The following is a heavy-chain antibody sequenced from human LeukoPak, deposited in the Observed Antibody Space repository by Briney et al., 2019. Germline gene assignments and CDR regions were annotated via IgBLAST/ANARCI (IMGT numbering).Heavy chain of an antibody. D-gene: IGHD7-27*01. CDR2: INSGGSGT. CDR1: GFNFGSHW. Sequence: PGGSLRLSCAASGFNFGSHWMHWVRQTPGQGLLWVSRINSGGSGTSYVDSVEGRFTISRDNAKNTASLQMNSLRAEDTAVYFCASSLGPLTEYWGQGTLVTVSS. V-gene: IGHV3-74*01. CDR3: ASSLGPLTEY. J-gene: IGHJ4*02.